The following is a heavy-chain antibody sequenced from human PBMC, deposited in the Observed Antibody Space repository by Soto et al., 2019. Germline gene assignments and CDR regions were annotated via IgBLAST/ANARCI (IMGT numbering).Heavy chain of an antibody. CDR1: AGSISSGGYY. CDR3: ARGGIAAAAPPDY. J-gene: IGHJ4*02. CDR2: IYYSGST. Sequence: QVQLQESGPGLVKPSQGLSLTCTVSAGSISSGGYYWSWIRQHPGKGLEWIGYIYYSGSTYYNPSLKSRVTISVDTSKNQFSLKLSSVTAADTAVYYCARGGIAAAAPPDYWGQGTLVTVSS. D-gene: IGHD6-13*01. V-gene: IGHV4-31*03.